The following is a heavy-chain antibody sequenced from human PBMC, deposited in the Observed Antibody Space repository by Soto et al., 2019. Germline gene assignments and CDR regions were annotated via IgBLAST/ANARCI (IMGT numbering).Heavy chain of an antibody. CDR2: ISGSGGST. CDR1: GYTFSSYA. CDR3: AKFAYGDFEYFQH. Sequence: GGSLRLSCASSGYTFSSYAMSWVRQAPGKGLEWVSAISGSGGSTYYADSVKGRFTISRDNSKNTLYLQMNSLRAEDTAVYYCAKFAYGDFEYFQHWGQGTLVTVSS. V-gene: IGHV3-23*01. J-gene: IGHJ1*01. D-gene: IGHD4-17*01.